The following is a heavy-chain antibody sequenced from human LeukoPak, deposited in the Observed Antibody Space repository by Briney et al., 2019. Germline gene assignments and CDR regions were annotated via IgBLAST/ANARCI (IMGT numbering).Heavy chain of an antibody. CDR2: INPSGGST. V-gene: IGHV1-46*01. Sequence: ASVKVSCKASGYTFTSYGISWVRQAPGQGLEWMGIINPSGGSTSYAQKFQGRVTMTRDMSTSTVYMELSSLRSEDTAVYYCAREGSPTDGDANWFDPWGQGTLVTVSS. CDR3: AREGSPTDGDANWFDP. J-gene: IGHJ5*02. D-gene: IGHD4-17*01. CDR1: GYTFTSYG.